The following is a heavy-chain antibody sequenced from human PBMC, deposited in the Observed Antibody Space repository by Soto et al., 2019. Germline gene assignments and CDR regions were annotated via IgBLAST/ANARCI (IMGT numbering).Heavy chain of an antibody. J-gene: IGHJ6*02. CDR1: GYTFTSYY. V-gene: IGHV1-46*04. D-gene: IGHD3-10*01. CDR2: INPSGGST. Sequence: QVQLVQSGAEVKKPGASVKVSCKASGYTFTSYYMHWVRQAPGQGLEWMGIINPSGGSTSYAQKWQGRVTMTRNTSTSTVYLELSSRRSEDTAVYYCARDPRITMVRGVIKVGAGRDVWGQGTTVTVSS. CDR3: ARDPRITMVRGVIKVGAGRDV.